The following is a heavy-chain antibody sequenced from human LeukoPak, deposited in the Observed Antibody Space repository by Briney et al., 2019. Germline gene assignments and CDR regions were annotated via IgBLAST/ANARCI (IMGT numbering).Heavy chain of an antibody. CDR2: IYSGGDT. Sequence: GGSLRLSCAASGFIVSSNFWSWVRQAPGKGLEWVSVIYSGGDTYYADSVKGRFTISRHISKNTLYLQMNSLRAEDTAVYYCATYYSDSIFDSWGQGTLVTVSS. CDR1: GFIVSSNF. V-gene: IGHV3-53*04. D-gene: IGHD3-22*01. J-gene: IGHJ4*02. CDR3: ATYYSDSIFDS.